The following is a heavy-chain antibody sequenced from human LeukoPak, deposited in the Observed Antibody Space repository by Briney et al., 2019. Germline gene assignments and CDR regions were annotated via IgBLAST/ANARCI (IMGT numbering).Heavy chain of an antibody. J-gene: IGHJ4*02. CDR2: IYHSGST. CDR1: GASISSYY. CDR3: ARAPYYDSSGFDY. Sequence: SETLSLTCTVSGASISSYYWSWIRQPPGKGLEWIGYIYHSGSTYYNPSLKSRVTISVDRSKNQFSLKLSSVTAADTAVYYCARAPYYDSSGFDYWGQGTLVTVSS. D-gene: IGHD3-22*01. V-gene: IGHV4-59*12.